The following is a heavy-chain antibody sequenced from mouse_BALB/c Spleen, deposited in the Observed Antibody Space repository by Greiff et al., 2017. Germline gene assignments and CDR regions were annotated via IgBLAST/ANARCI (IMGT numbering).Heavy chain of an antibody. J-gene: IGHJ1*01. CDR1: GYTFTSYW. D-gene: IGHD1-1*01. Sequence: QVQLQQSGAELARPGASVKLSCKASGYTFTSYWMHWVKQRPGQGLEWIGYINPSTGYTEYNQKFKDKATLTADKSSSTAYMQLSSLTSEDSAVYYCARFITTDWYFDVWGAGTTVTVSS. CDR2: INPSTGYT. CDR3: ARFITTDWYFDV. V-gene: IGHV1-4*01.